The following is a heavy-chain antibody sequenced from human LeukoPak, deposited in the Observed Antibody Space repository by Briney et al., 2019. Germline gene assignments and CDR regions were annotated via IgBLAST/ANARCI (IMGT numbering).Heavy chain of an antibody. CDR3: ARLNSPLDSSGEIDY. V-gene: IGHV3-21*01. Sequence: GGSLRLSCAASGFTFSSYSMNWVRQAPGKGLEWVSSISSSSSYIYYADSVKGRFTISRDNAKNSLYLQMNSLRAEDTAVYYCARLNSPLDSSGEIDYWGQGTLVTVSS. D-gene: IGHD3-22*01. J-gene: IGHJ4*02. CDR1: GFTFSSYS. CDR2: ISSSSSYI.